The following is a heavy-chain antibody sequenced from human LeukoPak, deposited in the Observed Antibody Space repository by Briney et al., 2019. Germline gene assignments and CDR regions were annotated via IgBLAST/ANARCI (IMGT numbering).Heavy chain of an antibody. CDR3: VKKGQADDDGKPD. J-gene: IGHJ4*02. CDR1: GFTFSSYG. D-gene: IGHD1-1*01. Sequence: GGSLRLSCAASGFTFSSYGMHWVRQAPGKGLERVAFIRYDGSNKYYADSVKGRFTISRDNSKNTLYLQMNDLRADDTAVYYCVKKGQADDDGKPDWGQGTLVTVSS. CDR2: IRYDGSNK. V-gene: IGHV3-30*02.